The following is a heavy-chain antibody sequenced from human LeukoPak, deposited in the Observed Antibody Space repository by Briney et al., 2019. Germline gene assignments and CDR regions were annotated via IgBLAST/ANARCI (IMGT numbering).Heavy chain of an antibody. CDR1: GFTFSSYA. V-gene: IGHV3-23*01. CDR2: ISGSGGST. CDR3: GKDVLYYYDSSGYYHY. J-gene: IGHJ4*02. Sequence: GGSLRLSCAASGFTFSSYAMSWVRQAPGKGLEWVSAISGSGGSTYYADSVKGRFTISRDNSKNTLYLQMNSLRAEDTGVYYCGKDVLYYYDSSGYYHYWGQGTLVTVSS. D-gene: IGHD3-22*01.